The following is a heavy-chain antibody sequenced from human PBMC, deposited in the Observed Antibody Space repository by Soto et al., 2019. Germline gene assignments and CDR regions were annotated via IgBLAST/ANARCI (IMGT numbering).Heavy chain of an antibody. CDR3: VIRGYSGYVFYMDG. D-gene: IGHD5-12*01. J-gene: IGHJ6*03. CDR1: GGSISSYY. V-gene: IGHV4-59*08. CDR2: IYYSGST. Sequence: PSETLSLTCTVSGGSISSYYWSWIRQPPGKGLEWIGYIYYSGSTNYNPSLKSRVTISVDTSKNQFSLKLSSVTAADTAVYYCVIRGYSGYVFYMDGWGKGTTVNVAS.